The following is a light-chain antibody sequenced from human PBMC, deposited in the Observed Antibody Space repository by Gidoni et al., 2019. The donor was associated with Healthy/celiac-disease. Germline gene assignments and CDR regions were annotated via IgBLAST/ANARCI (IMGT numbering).Light chain of an antibody. CDR1: QDISNY. J-gene: IGKJ4*01. V-gene: IGKV1-33*01. CDR3: QQYDNLPLT. CDR2: DAS. Sequence: DIQMTKSPSSLSASVGDKLTITCQASQDISNYLNWYQQKPGKAPKLLIYDASNLETGVPSRFSGSCSGTDFTFTISSLQPEDIATYYCQQYDNLPLTFGGGTKVEIK.